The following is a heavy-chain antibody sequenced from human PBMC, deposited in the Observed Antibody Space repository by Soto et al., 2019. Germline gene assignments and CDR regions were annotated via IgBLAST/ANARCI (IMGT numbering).Heavy chain of an antibody. CDR2: IKSKTDGGTT. Sequence: GGSLRLSCAASGFTFSNAWMNWVRQAPGKGLEWVGRIKSKTDGGTTDYAAPVKGRFTISRDDSKNTLYLQMNSLKTEDTAVYYCTFTSTSTYYYYGMDVWGQGTTVTVSS. CDR3: TFTSTSTYYYYGMDV. CDR1: GFTFSNAW. V-gene: IGHV3-15*07. D-gene: IGHD2-2*01. J-gene: IGHJ6*02.